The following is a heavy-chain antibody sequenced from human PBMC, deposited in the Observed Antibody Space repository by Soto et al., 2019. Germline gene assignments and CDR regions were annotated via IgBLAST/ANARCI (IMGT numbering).Heavy chain of an antibody. J-gene: IGHJ4*02. D-gene: IGHD1-26*01. Sequence: QVQLVQSGAEVKKPGSSVKVSCKASGGTFSSYAISWVRQAPGQGLEWMGGIIPIFGTANYAQKFQGRVTITADESTGTAYMGLGRLRSEGTAVYYCARDSGWGGSYLGGYWGQGTLVTVSS. CDR2: IIPIFGTA. CDR1: GGTFSSYA. CDR3: ARDSGWGGSYLGGY. V-gene: IGHV1-69*12.